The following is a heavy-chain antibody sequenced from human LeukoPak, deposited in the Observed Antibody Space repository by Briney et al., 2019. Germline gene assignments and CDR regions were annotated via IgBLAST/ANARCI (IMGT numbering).Heavy chain of an antibody. CDR1: GFTFNSFA. D-gene: IGHD2-15*01. V-gene: IGHV3-23*01. CDR2: IGGSGEGT. J-gene: IGHJ4*02. Sequence: GGSLRLSCAASGFTFNSFAMSWVRQAPGKGLEWVSCIGGSGEGTYYADSVKGRFTISRDNSKNTLFLQMNSLRAEDTAVYYCVKDIAVVLAATQAFDYWGQGTLVTVSS. CDR3: VKDIAVVLAATQAFDY.